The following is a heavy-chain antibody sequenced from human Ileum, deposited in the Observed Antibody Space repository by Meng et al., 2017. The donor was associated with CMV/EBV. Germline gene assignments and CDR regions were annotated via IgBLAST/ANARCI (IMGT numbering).Heavy chain of an antibody. Sequence: GESLKISCAASGFSFSNFNMNWVRQAPGKGLEWVAYISGGGVPKFYADSVKGRFTVSRDNAKNSLYLEMNNLRDEDTAIYYCAKGRRLYFFDYWGQGALVTVSS. CDR3: AKGRRLYFFDY. CDR2: ISGGGVPK. V-gene: IGHV3-48*02. J-gene: IGHJ4*02. CDR1: GFSFSNFN. D-gene: IGHD2-15*01.